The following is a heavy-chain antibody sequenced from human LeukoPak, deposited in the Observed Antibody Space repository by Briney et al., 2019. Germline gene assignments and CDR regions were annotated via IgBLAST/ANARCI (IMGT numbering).Heavy chain of an antibody. V-gene: IGHV1-46*01. CDR3: ARGSPVAASY. D-gene: IGHD2-15*01. Sequence: ASVKVSCKASGYTFTSYYMHWVRQAPGQGLEWMGIINPSGGCTSYAQKFQGRVTMTRDTSTSTVYTGLSSLRSEDTAVYYCARGSPVAASYWGQGTLVTVSS. CDR1: GYTFTSYY. CDR2: INPSGGCT. J-gene: IGHJ4*02.